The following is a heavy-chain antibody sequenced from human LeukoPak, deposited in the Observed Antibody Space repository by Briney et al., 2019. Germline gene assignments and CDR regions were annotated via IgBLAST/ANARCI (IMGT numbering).Heavy chain of an antibody. J-gene: IGHJ1*01. CDR3: ATSQTSYDSSGEYFQH. CDR2: IYYSGST. D-gene: IGHD3-22*01. V-gene: IGHV4-39*01. Sequence: SQTLSLTCTVSAGSLSNSSYYWGWIRQPPGKRLAWIGSIYYSGSTYYNPSLKSRVTISVDTSKNQFSLKLSSVTAADTAVYYCATSQTSYDSSGEYFQHWGQGTLVTVSS. CDR1: AGSLSNSSYY.